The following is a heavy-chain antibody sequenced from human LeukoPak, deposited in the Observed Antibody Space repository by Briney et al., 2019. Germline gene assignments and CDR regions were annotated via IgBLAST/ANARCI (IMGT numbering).Heavy chain of an antibody. Sequence: GGSLRLSCAASGFTFSSYSMNWVRQAPGKGLEWVSYISSSSSTIYYADSVKGRFTISRDNAKNSLYLQMNSLRDEDTAVYYCARSQFGGVIANWFDPWGQGTLVTVSS. CDR2: ISSSSSTI. D-gene: IGHD3-16*02. V-gene: IGHV3-48*02. J-gene: IGHJ5*02. CDR3: ARSQFGGVIANWFDP. CDR1: GFTFSSYS.